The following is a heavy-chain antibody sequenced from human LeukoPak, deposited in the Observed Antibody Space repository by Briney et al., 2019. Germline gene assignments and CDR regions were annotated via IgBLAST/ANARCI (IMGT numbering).Heavy chain of an antibody. CDR1: GGSFSGYY. CDR2: SHYSGTT. CDR3: ARGGVLPRGLDT. Sequence: SETLSLTCAVYGGSFSGYYWSWIRQSPGKGLEWIGYSHYSGTTSYNPSLGSRVNISVDTSKNQFSLRLTSVTAADTAVYFCARGGVLPRGLDTWGQGTLVTVSS. D-gene: IGHD3-16*01. V-gene: IGHV4-59*03. J-gene: IGHJ5*02.